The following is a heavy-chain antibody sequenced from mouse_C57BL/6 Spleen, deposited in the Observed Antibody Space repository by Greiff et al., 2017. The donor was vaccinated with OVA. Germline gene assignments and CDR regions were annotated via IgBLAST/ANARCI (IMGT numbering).Heavy chain of an antibody. Sequence: VQLQQSGPELVKPGASVKISCKASGYTFTDYYMNWVKQSHGKSLEWIGDINPNNGGTSYNQKFKGKATLTVDKSSSTAYMELRSLTSEDSAVYYCAREGYQGFDYWGQGTTLTVSS. J-gene: IGHJ2*01. CDR2: INPNNGGT. CDR3: AREGYQGFDY. D-gene: IGHD3-1*01. CDR1: GYTFTDYY. V-gene: IGHV1-26*01.